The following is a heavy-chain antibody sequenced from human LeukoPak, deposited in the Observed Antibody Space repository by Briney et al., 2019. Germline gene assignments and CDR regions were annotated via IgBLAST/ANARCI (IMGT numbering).Heavy chain of an antibody. V-gene: IGHV1-2*02. Sequence: GASVKVSCKASGYTFTGYYMHWVRQAPGQGLEWMGWINPNSGGTNYAQKFQGRVTMTRDTSISTAYMELRSLRSDDTAVYYCARAVYSYEAGYWGQGTLVTVSS. CDR1: GYTFTGYY. CDR2: INPNSGGT. D-gene: IGHD5-18*01. J-gene: IGHJ4*02. CDR3: ARAVYSYEAGY.